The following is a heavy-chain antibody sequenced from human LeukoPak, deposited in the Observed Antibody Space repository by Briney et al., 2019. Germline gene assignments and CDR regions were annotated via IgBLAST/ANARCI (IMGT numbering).Heavy chain of an antibody. Sequence: GSLRLSCAVSGFTFGNYWMSWVRQAPGKGLEWVANIKQDGSEKHYGDSVRGRFTISRDNAKNSLYLQMSSLGVDDTAVYYCARYSNSGPIEYWGQGTLVTVSS. CDR1: GFTFGNYW. D-gene: IGHD2-15*01. CDR2: IKQDGSEK. V-gene: IGHV3-7*01. CDR3: ARYSNSGPIEY. J-gene: IGHJ4*02.